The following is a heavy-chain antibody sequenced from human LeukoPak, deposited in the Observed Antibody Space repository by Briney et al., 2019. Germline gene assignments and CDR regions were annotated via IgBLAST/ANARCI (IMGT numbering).Heavy chain of an antibody. D-gene: IGHD2-15*01. V-gene: IGHV3-21*01. J-gene: IGHJ4*02. CDR2: ISSSSSYI. CDR3: ARDHQEYCSGGSCTYFDY. CDR1: GFTFSYS. Sequence: GGSLRLSCAASGFTFSYSMNWVRQAPGKGLEWVSSISSSSSYIYYTDSVKGRFTISRDNAKNSLYLQMNSLRAEDTAVYYCARDHQEYCSGGSCTYFDYWGQGTLVTVSS.